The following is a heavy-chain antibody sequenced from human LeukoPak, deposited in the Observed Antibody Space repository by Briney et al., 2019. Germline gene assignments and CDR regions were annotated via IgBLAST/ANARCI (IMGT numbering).Heavy chain of an antibody. D-gene: IGHD6-19*01. CDR2: IYYSGST. J-gene: IGHJ4*02. CDR1: GGSISSYY. CDR3: ARVTWGSGEAL. V-gene: IGHV4-59*01. Sequence: SETLSLACTVSGGSISSYYWSWIRQPPGKGLEWIGYIYYSGSTNYNPSLKSRVTISVDTSKNQFSLKLSSVTAADTAVYYCARVTWGSGEALWGQGTLVTVSS.